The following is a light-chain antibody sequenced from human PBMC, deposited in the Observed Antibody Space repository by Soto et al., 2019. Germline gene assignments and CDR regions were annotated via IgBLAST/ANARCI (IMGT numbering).Light chain of an antibody. J-gene: IGKJ1*01. CDR2: KAS. V-gene: IGKV1-5*03. Sequence: DIQMTQSPSTLSGSVGDRVTITCRASQTISSWLAWYQQKPGKAPKLLIYKASTLKSGVPSRFSGSGSGTESTLTISSLKPDDLATYYCQHYNSYSEAFGQGTKVELK. CDR3: QHYNSYSEA. CDR1: QTISSW.